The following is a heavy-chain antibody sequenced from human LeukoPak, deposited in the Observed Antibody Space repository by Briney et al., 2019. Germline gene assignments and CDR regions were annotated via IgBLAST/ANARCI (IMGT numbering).Heavy chain of an antibody. V-gene: IGHV4-4*07. Sequence: SETLSLTCTVSGGSISSYYWSWIRQPAGKGLEWIGRIYTSGSTNYNPPLKSRVTMSVDTSKNQFSLKLSSVTAADTAVYYCARDNPDYSSDYYYYYMDVWGKGTTVTVSS. D-gene: IGHD4-11*01. J-gene: IGHJ6*03. CDR2: IYTSGST. CDR1: GGSISSYY. CDR3: ARDNPDYSSDYYYYYMDV.